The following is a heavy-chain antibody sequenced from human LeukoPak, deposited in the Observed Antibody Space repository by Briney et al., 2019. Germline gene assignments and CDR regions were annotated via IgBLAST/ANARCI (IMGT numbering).Heavy chain of an antibody. Sequence: SETLSLTCAVHGGSFSGYYWSWIRQPPGKGLEWIGEINHSGSTNYNPSLKSRVTISVDTSKNQFSLKLSSVTAADTAVYYCARVWWRYCSSTSCLGFDPWGQGTLVTVSS. CDR1: GGSFSGYY. J-gene: IGHJ5*02. CDR2: INHSGST. V-gene: IGHV4-34*01. D-gene: IGHD2-2*01. CDR3: ARVWWRYCSSTSCLGFDP.